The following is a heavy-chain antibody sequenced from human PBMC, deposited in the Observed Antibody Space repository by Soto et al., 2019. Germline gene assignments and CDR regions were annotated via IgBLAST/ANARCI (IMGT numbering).Heavy chain of an antibody. CDR3: SKGRGGLGRITPNVDF. CDR1: GFTFSNYA. CDR2: ISGGGDTT. J-gene: IGHJ4*02. Sequence: EVQLLESGGGLVQPGGSLRLSCAASGFTFSNYAMTWVRQAPGKGLEWVSAISGGGDTTYYADSVKGRFTVSRDGSKNTLYLQMGSLRAEDTAVDYCSKGRGGLGRITPNVDFWGPVTLVTVCS. V-gene: IGHV3-23*01. D-gene: IGHD3-10*01.